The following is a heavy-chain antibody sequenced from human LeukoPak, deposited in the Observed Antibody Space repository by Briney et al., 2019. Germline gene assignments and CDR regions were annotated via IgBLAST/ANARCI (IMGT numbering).Heavy chain of an antibody. CDR2: ISSNGDRI. V-gene: IGHV3-64D*09. CDR1: GFTFSSYA. CDR3: VKVRIPGTTVTGFDY. D-gene: IGHD4-17*01. Sequence: GGSLRLSCSVSGFTFSSYAMYWVRQPPGKGLEYFSAISSNGDRIYYADSVKGRFTISRDNSKNTVYLQMSSLGAGDTAVYYCVKVRIPGTTVTGFDYWGQGTLVTVSS. J-gene: IGHJ4*02.